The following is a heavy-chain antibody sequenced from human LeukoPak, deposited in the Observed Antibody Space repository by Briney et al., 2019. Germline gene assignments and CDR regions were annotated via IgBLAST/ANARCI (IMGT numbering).Heavy chain of an antibody. J-gene: IGHJ3*02. V-gene: IGHV4-59*01. CDR3: ARVVLGAFDI. CDR2: IYYSGST. Sequence: PSETLSLTCTVSGGSISSYYWSWIRQPPGKGLEWIGYIYYSGSTNYNPSLESRVTISVDTSKNQFSLKLSSVTAADTAVYYCARVVLGAFDIWGQGTMVTVSS. D-gene: IGHD3-16*01. CDR1: GGSISSYY.